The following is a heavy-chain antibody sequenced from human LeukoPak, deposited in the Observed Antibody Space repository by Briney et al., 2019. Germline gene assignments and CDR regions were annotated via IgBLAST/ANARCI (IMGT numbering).Heavy chain of an antibody. Sequence: SETLSLTCAVYGGSFSGYYWSWIRQPPGKGLEWIGRIYTSGSTNYNPSLKSRVTISVDTSKNQFSLKLSSVTAADTAVYYCARGSPPGYYYYYMDVWGKGTTVTVSS. CDR1: GGSFSGYY. CDR2: IYTSGST. CDR3: ARGSPPGYYYYYMDV. D-gene: IGHD1-1*01. V-gene: IGHV4-4*08. J-gene: IGHJ6*03.